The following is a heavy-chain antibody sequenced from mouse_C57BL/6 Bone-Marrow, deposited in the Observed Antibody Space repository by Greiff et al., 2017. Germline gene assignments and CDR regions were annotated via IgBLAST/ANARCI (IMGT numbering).Heavy chain of an antibody. CDR3: ARDDGFSWFAY. V-gene: IGHV1-19*01. Sequence: VQLKQSGPVLVKPGASVKMSCKASGYTFPDYYMNWVKQSHGKSLEWIGVINPYNGGTSYNQKFKGKATLTVDKSSSTAYMELNSLTSEDSAVYYCARDDGFSWFAYWGQGTLVTVSA. J-gene: IGHJ3*01. CDR2: INPYNGGT. CDR1: GYTFPDYY. D-gene: IGHD2-3*01.